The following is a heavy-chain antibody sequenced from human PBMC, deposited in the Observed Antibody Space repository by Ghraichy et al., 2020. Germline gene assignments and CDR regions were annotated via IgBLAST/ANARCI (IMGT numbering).Heavy chain of an antibody. D-gene: IGHD3-22*01. V-gene: IGHV3-23*01. J-gene: IGHJ4*02. CDR1: GFTFSSYA. Sequence: ESLNISCAASGFTFSSYAMSWVRQAPGKGLEWVSAISGSGGSTYYADSVKGRFTISRDNSKNTLYLQMNSLRAEDTAVYYCAKGALNYYDSSGYYYMDYWGQGTLVTVSS. CDR2: ISGSGGST. CDR3: AKGALNYYDSSGYYYMDY.